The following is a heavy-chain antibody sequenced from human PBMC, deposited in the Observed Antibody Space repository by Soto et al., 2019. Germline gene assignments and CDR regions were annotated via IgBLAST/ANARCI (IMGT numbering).Heavy chain of an antibody. CDR3: ASILVGAGAFDP. CDR2: IFYGGST. CDR1: GGSITSSTYY. V-gene: IGHV4-39*01. Sequence: QLQLQESGPGLVKPSETLSLTCTVSGGSITSSTYYWGWIRQPPGKGLEWLGNIFYGGSTYYNPSLKSRVTISGDTSKNQFSLKLNSVTAVDTAVYYCASILVGAGAFDPWGQGTLVTVSS. J-gene: IGHJ5*02. D-gene: IGHD3-22*01.